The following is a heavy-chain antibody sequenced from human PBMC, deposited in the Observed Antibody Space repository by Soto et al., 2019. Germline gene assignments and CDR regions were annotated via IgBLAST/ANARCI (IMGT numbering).Heavy chain of an antibody. CDR1: GGSISSSSYY. CDR3: ARRNGVG. D-gene: IGHD3-10*01. V-gene: IGHV4-39*01. CDR2: IYYSGST. Sequence: SETLSLTCTVSGGSISSSSYYWGWIRQPPGKGLEWIGSIYYSGSTYYNPSLKSRVTISVDTSKNQFSLKLSSVTAADTAVYYCARRNGVGWGQGTLVTVSS. J-gene: IGHJ4*02.